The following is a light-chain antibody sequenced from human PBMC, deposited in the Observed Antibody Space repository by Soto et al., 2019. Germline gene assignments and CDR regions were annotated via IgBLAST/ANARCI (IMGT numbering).Light chain of an antibody. CDR2: QVS. J-gene: IGKJ2*01. CDR3: MQGTPWPPYT. V-gene: IGKV2-30*01. CDR1: QSLAYIDGNTY. Sequence: DVVMTQSPLSLPVTLGQPASISCRSSQSLAYIDGNTYLNWFHQRPGQSPRRLIYQVSNRDSGXPXRXXGGGSGTEFTLKISRVEADDVGVYYCMQGTPWPPYTFGQGTKLEIK.